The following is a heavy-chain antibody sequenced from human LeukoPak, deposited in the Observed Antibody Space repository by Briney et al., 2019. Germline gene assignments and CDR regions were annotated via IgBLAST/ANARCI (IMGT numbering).Heavy chain of an antibody. V-gene: IGHV1-18*01. CDR1: GYTFTSSG. CDR3: ARDGNYDIRTNADY. CDR2: ISAYNGNT. Sequence: ASVKVSCKASGYTFTSSGISWVRQASGQGLEWMGWISAYNGNTNYAQKLQGRVTMTTDTSTSTAYMELRSLRSDDTAVYYCARDGNYDIRTNADYWGQGTLVTVSS. D-gene: IGHD3-9*01. J-gene: IGHJ4*02.